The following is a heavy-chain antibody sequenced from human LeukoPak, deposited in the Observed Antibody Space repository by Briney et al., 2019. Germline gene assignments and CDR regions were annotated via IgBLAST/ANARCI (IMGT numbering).Heavy chain of an antibody. J-gene: IGHJ3*01. CDR1: GGSINNHY. V-gene: IGHV4-59*08. CDR3: ATNRAGTYDRPFEV. CDR2: IHYTGTT. D-gene: IGHD1-26*01. Sequence: SETLSLTCIVSGGSINNHYWTWIRQTPGKGLEWIGDIHYTGTTKFNPSLKSRVTISVDTSKNQFSLELSSVTATDTAVYFCATNRAGTYDRPFEVWGQGTMVTVSS.